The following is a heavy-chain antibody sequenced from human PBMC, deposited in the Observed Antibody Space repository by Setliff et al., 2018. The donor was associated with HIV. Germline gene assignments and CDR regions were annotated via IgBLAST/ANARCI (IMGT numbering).Heavy chain of an antibody. J-gene: IGHJ5*02. V-gene: IGHV3-74*01. CDR2: INSDGSST. Sequence: PGGSLRLSCAASGFTFSGYWMHWVRQAPGKGLVWVSRINSDGSSTTYADSVKGRFTISRDNAKNTLYLQMNSLRAEDTAVYYCARGGSNSWSPFDPWGQGTLVTVSS. D-gene: IGHD6-13*01. CDR1: GFTFSGYW. CDR3: ARGGSNSWSPFDP.